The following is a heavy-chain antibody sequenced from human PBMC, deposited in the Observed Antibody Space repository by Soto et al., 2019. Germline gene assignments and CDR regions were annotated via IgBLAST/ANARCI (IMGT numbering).Heavy chain of an antibody. V-gene: IGHV2-5*02. J-gene: IGHJ6*02. CDR3: VHSHCGRDCLRSYSSHYYYGMDV. CDR1: GFSLSTGGVG. D-gene: IGHD2-21*02. Sequence: QITLKESGPTLVKPTQTLTLTGTFSGFSLSTGGVGVGWIRQPPGKALEWLALIYWDDDKRYSPSLKSRLTVTKDTSKNQVVLTMTNMDPVDTATHYCVHSHCGRDCLRSYSSHYYYGMDVWGQGTTVTVFS. CDR2: IYWDDDK.